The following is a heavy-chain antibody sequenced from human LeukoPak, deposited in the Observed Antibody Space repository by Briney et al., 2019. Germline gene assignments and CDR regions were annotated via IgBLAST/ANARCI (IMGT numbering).Heavy chain of an antibody. CDR3: ARAGPNSNYVGYFDY. Sequence: SVKVSCKASGGTFSSYAISWVRQAPGQGLEWMGGIIPIFGTANYAQKFQGRVTITADESTSTAYMELSSLRSEDTAVYYCARAGPNSNYVGYFDYWGQGTLVTVSS. V-gene: IGHV1-69*13. J-gene: IGHJ4*02. CDR2: IIPIFGTA. D-gene: IGHD4-11*01. CDR1: GGTFSSYA.